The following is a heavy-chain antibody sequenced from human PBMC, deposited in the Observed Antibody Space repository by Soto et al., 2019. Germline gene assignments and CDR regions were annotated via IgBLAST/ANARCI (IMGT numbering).Heavy chain of an antibody. Sequence: QVQLVSSGAEVRKPGASVKISCKASGYTFSNYYIHWVRQAPGQGLEWLGIINPSGGKTTYAQKFQGRVKMTRDTSTSTVYMELTSLGSEDTAVYYCAGDGCITRTCAGGGNWFDPWGQGTLVTVSS. CDR1: GYTFSNYY. CDR3: AGDGCITRTCAGGGNWFDP. CDR2: INPSGGKT. V-gene: IGHV1-46*01. D-gene: IGHD3-16*01. J-gene: IGHJ5*02.